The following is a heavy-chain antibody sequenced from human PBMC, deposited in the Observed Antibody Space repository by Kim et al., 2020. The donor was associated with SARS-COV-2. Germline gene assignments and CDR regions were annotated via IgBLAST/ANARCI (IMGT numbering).Heavy chain of an antibody. D-gene: IGHD6-13*01. J-gene: IGHJ4*02. CDR1: GFTFSTFA. Sequence: GGSLRLSCSVSGFTFSTFAMHWVRQAPGKGLEWVAVISYDGTNKYYADSVKGRFAVSRDNSKNTLSLQMNSRRAEDTAVYYCARDTAQYSSSLYGLSDIWGQGTRVTVSS. CDR2: ISYDGTNK. CDR3: ARDTAQYSSSLYGLSDI. V-gene: IGHV3-30*09.